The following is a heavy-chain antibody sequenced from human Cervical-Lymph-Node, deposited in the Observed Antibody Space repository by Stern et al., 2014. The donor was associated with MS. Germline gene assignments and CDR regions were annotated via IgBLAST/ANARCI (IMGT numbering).Heavy chain of an antibody. CDR3: ARATQGGAADAFDL. CDR2: IKTQTGKP. V-gene: IGHV7-4-1*02. CDR1: GYKFSHFA. D-gene: IGHD1-26*01. J-gene: IGHJ3*01. Sequence: QVQLVQSGPEMRKPGASVNISCKASGYKFSHFAINWVRQAPGQGLEWLGWIKTQTGKPAYAPDVTARFVFSRDTPIYTPFLQISSLQTDDIVLYYCARATQGGAADAFDLWGQGTMVIVSS.